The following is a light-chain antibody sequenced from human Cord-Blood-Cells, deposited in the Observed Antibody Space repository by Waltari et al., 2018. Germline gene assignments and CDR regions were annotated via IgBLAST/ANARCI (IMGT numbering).Light chain of an antibody. Sequence: QSALTPPRSVSGSPGQSVTISSPGTSSDVGGYNYVSWNQQRPGQAPKLLIYDGSKRPSGVPDRCSGSKSGNTASLTISGLQAEDEADYYCCSYAGSYVFGTGTKVTVL. CDR1: SSDVGGYNY. CDR2: DGS. CDR3: CSYAGSYV. J-gene: IGLJ1*01. V-gene: IGLV2-11*01.